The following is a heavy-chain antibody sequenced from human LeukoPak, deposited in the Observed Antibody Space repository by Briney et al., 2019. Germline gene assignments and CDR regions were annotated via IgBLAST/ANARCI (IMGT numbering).Heavy chain of an antibody. D-gene: IGHD6-13*01. Sequence: PGGTLRLSCAASGFTSSSYGMSWVRQAPGKGLEWVSAISGSGGSTYYADSVKGRFTISRDNSKNTLYLQMNSLRAEDTAVYYCARIIAQYSSSWWGGFDYWGQGTLVTVSS. CDR2: ISGSGGST. V-gene: IGHV3-23*01. CDR3: ARIIAQYSSSWWGGFDY. CDR1: GFTSSSYG. J-gene: IGHJ4*02.